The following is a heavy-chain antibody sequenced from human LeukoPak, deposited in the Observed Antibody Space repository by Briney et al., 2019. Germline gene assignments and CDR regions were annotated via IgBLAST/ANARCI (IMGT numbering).Heavy chain of an antibody. CDR2: IRYDGSNK. CDR3: AKSWGIQLWTYDY. Sequence: PGGSLRLPCAASGFTFSSYGMHWVRQAPGKGLEWVAFIRYDGSNKYYADSVKGRFTISRDNSKNTLYLQMNSLRAEDTAVYYCAKSWGIQLWTYDYWGQGTLVTVSS. V-gene: IGHV3-30*02. CDR1: GFTFSSYG. J-gene: IGHJ4*02. D-gene: IGHD5-18*01.